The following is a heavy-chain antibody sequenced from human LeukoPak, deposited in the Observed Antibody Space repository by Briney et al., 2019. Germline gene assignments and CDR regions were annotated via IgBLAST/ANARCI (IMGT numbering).Heavy chain of an antibody. J-gene: IGHJ4*02. CDR2: INPNSGGT. V-gene: IGHV1-2*02. CDR3: ARDAMSSVTTSPHYFDC. CDR1: GYTFTGYY. D-gene: IGHD4-17*01. Sequence: ASVKVSCKASGYTFTGYYMHWVRQAPGQGLEWMGWINPNSGGTNYAQKLQGRVTMTTDTSTSTAYMELRSLRSDDTAVYYCARDAMSSVTTSPHYFDCWGQGTLVTVSS.